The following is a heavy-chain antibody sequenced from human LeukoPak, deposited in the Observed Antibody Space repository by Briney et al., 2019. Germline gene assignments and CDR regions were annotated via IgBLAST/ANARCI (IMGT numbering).Heavy chain of an antibody. CDR3: ARPRDGYNSDAFYI. Sequence: GESLKISCKCSGYSFTSYWIGWVRQMPGKDLEWMGIIYPGDSDTRYSPSFQGQVTISADKSISTAYLQWSSLKASDPAMYYCARPRDGYNSDAFYIWGQGTMVTVSS. V-gene: IGHV5-51*01. J-gene: IGHJ3*02. CDR2: IYPGDSDT. D-gene: IGHD5-24*01. CDR1: GYSFTSYW.